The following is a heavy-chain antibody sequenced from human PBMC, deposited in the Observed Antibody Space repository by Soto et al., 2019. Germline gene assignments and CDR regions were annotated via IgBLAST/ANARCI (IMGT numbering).Heavy chain of an antibody. V-gene: IGHV3-30-3*01. D-gene: IGHD5-18*01. CDR3: ARDTKGDTAMIGEIDY. Sequence: QVQLVESGGGVVQPGGSLRLSSGASGFTFTNYAMHWVRQAPGKGLEWVAVISYDGSNKYYADSVKGRFSVSRDNSKNTVFLQMNSLKPEDTAVYYCARDTKGDTAMIGEIDYWGQGTLVTVSS. CDR2: ISYDGSNK. J-gene: IGHJ4*02. CDR1: GFTFTNYA.